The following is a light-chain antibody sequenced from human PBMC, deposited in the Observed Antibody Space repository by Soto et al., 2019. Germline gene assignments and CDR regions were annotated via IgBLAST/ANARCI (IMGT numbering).Light chain of an antibody. V-gene: IGKV3-20*01. CDR1: QSLDSTS. CDR2: GAS. CDR3: QQSGSSPPT. J-gene: IGKJ1*01. Sequence: IVLTQSPGTLSLSPGETATLSCTASQSLDSTSLAWYQQRLGQAPRLLIFGASNRATGIPDRFSGSGSGTNFTLSISRLEPEDFSVFFCQQSGSSPPTFGQGSRVDIK.